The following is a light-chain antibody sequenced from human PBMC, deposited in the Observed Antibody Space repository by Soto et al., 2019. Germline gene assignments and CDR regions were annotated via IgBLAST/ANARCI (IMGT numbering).Light chain of an antibody. CDR2: DAS. J-gene: IGKJ4*01. CDR1: QSVSSY. V-gene: IGKV3-11*01. Sequence: EIVLTQSPATLSLSPGERATLSCRVSQSVSSYLAWYQQKPGQAPRLLIYDASNTATGIPARFSGSGSGTDFTLTISSLEPEDFAVYYCQQRSNWPTTFGGGTKVEIK. CDR3: QQRSNWPTT.